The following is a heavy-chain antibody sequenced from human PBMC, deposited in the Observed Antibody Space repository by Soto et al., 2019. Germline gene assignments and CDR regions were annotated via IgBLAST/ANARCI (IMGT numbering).Heavy chain of an antibody. D-gene: IGHD1-20*01. CDR2: LSSGGRT. J-gene: IGHJ6*02. CDR1: GFTVSANY. CDR3: ATNNTPGGMDV. V-gene: IGHV3-53*01. Sequence: GGSLRLSCAASGFTVSANYMGWVRLAPGRGLEWVSVLSSGGRTYYPDSVEGRFTISGDNSKNTVYLQMHSLRAEDTAVYYCATNNTPGGMDVWGQGTTVTVSS.